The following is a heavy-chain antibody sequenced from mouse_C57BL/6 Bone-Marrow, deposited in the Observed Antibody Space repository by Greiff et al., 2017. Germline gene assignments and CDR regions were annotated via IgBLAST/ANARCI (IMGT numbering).Heavy chain of an antibody. Sequence: EVKVVESGGGLVQPKGSLKLSCAASGFSFNTYAMNWVRQAPGKGLEWVARIRSKSNNYATYYADSVKDRFTISRDDSESMLYLQMNNLKTEDTAMYYCVTPVTGAMDYWGQGTSVTVSS. CDR1: GFSFNTYA. V-gene: IGHV10-1*01. CDR2: IRSKSNNYAT. D-gene: IGHD2-12*01. CDR3: VTPVTGAMDY. J-gene: IGHJ4*01.